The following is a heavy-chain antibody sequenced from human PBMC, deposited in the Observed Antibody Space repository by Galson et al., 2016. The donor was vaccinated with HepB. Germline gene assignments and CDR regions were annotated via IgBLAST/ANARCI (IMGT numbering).Heavy chain of an antibody. CDR1: G. D-gene: IGHD5-24*01. CDR2: IYWDGEK. Sequence: GVAWTRQAPGKALEWLTIIYWDGEKKYIPSLRGRLTITEDTSKNQVVLTLTNVDSLDTGTYYCARRPGRGDGSAFDLWGRGTLVTVSS. J-gene: IGHJ2*01. CDR3: ARRPGRGDGSAFDL. V-gene: IGHV2-5*02.